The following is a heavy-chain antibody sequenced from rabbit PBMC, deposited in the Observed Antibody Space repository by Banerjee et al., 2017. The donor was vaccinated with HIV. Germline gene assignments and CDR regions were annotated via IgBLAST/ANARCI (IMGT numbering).Heavy chain of an antibody. J-gene: IGHJ4*01. Sequence: QSLEETGGGLVQPGGSRTLSCKASGFDFNNYYMCWVRQAPGKGLEWIGCISSVSSTWYASWVNGRFTISKTSSTTVDLKMTSLTAADTATYFCARSEYGDESYWNLWGQGTLVTVS. CDR2: ISSVSST. D-gene: IGHD2-1*01. CDR3: ARSEYGDESYWNL. CDR1: GFDFNNYY. V-gene: IGHV1S40*01.